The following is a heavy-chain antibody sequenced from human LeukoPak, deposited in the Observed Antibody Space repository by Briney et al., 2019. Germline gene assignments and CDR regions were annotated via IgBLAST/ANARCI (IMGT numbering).Heavy chain of an antibody. D-gene: IGHD3-3*01. CDR3: ATINYDFWSRNMEV. V-gene: IGHV1-18*01. CDR2: ISVYNGNT. J-gene: IGHJ6*02. CDR1: GDTIRGYG. Sequence: GASVKVSCKASGDTIRGYGFSWVRPAPGQGLEWMGWISVYNGNTDYVQKFQGQVSMTTDTSTSTAYVELRNLRSDDTALYYCATINYDFWSRNMEVWGQGTTVIVSS.